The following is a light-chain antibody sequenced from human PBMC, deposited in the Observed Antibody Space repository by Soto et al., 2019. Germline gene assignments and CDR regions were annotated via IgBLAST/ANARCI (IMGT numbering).Light chain of an antibody. J-gene: IGLJ2*01. CDR3: CSYAGSSTYVV. V-gene: IGLV2-23*02. CDR1: SSDVGSYNL. Sequence: QSALTQPASVSGSPGQSITISCTGTSSDVGSYNLVSWYQQHPGKAPKLMIYEVSKRPSGVSNRFSGSKSGNTDSLTISGLQAEDEADYYCCSYAGSSTYVVFGGGTKVTV. CDR2: EVS.